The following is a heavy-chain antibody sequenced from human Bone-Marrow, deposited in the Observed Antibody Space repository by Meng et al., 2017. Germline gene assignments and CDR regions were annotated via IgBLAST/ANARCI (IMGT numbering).Heavy chain of an antibody. CDR2: INPNSGGT. D-gene: IGHD5-12*01. CDR3: ARVGIYMVATIRRIDNWFDP. CDR1: GYTFTGYY. V-gene: IGHV1-2*02. Sequence: ASVKVSCKASGYTFTGYYMHWVRQAPGQGLEWMGWINPNSGGTNYAQKFQGRVTMTRDTSISTAYMELSSLRSEDTAVYYCARVGIYMVATIRRIDNWFDPWGQGTLVTVSS. J-gene: IGHJ5*02.